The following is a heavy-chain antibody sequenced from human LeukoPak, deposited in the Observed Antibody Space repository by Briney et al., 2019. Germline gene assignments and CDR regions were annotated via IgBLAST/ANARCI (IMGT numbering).Heavy chain of an antibody. CDR2: IKQDGSEK. CDR3: ARNDYHFDY. D-gene: IGHD4-11*01. J-gene: IGHJ4*02. Sequence: PGGSLRLSCAASGFTFSSYWMSWVRQAPGRGLEWVANIKQDGSEKYYVDSVKGRFTISRDNAKNSLYLQMNSLRGEDRAVYYCARNDYHFDYWGQGTLVTVSS. CDR1: GFTFSSYW. V-gene: IGHV3-7*01.